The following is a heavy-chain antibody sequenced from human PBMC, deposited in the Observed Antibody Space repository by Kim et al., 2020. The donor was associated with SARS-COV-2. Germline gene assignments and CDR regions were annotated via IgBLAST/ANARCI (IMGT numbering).Heavy chain of an antibody. Sequence: GGSLRLSCAASGFTFSSYGMYWVRQAPGKGLEWVAVISYDGSNKYYGDSVKGRFTISRDNSKNTLYLQMNSLRAEDTAVYYCAKVPGRGVVLSATPNYALDVWGQGTTVTVSS. CDR1: GFTFSSYG. D-gene: IGHD2-15*01. V-gene: IGHV3-30*18. J-gene: IGHJ6*02. CDR3: AKVPGRGVVLSATPNYALDV. CDR2: ISYDGSNK.